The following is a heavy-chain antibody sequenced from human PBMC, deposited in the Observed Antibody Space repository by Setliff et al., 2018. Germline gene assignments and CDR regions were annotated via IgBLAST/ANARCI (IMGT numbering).Heavy chain of an antibody. J-gene: IGHJ2*01. CDR2: VFHTRST. D-gene: IGHD4-17*01. CDR3: ARAPPSVPYGDYGPRQYFDL. V-gene: IGHV4-59*11. Sequence: PSETLSLTCSVSSGSIGSHYWNWMRQPPGKGLEWIGHVFHTRSTKYNPSLRSRVTISVDTSENYFSLRLTSVTAADTAVYYCARAPPSVPYGDYGPRQYFDLWGRGSLVTVSS. CDR1: SGSIGSHY.